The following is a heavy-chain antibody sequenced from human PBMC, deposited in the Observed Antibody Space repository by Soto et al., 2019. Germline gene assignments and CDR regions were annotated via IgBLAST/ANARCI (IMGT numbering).Heavy chain of an antibody. CDR2: INAGNGHT. Sequence: QVQLVQSGAEVKKPGASVKVSCKASGYTFTSYAMHWVRQAPGQRLEWMGWINAGNGHTKYSQKLQGRVTITRDTSASTAYMELTRLITEDAVVYYCARSSGCYCVDYWGQGPLVTVPS. CDR3: ARSSGCYCVDY. V-gene: IGHV1-3*01. D-gene: IGHD3-22*01. CDR1: GYTFTSYA. J-gene: IGHJ4*02.